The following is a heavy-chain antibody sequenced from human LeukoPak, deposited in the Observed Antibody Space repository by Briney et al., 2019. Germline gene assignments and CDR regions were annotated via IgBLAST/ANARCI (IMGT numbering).Heavy chain of an antibody. J-gene: IGHJ3*02. Sequence: GGSLRLSCAASGLTFSNAWMSWVRQAPGKGLEWVGRIKSKTDGGTTDYAAPVKGRFTISRDDSKNTLYLQMNSLKTEDTAVYYCARVSPLVVYALDAFDIWGQGTMVTVSS. CDR1: GLTFSNAW. CDR3: ARVSPLVVYALDAFDI. D-gene: IGHD2-8*01. V-gene: IGHV3-15*01. CDR2: IKSKTDGGTT.